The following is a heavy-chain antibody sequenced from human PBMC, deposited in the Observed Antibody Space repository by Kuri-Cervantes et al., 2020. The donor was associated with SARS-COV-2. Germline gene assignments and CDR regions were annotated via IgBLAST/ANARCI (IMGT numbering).Heavy chain of an antibody. CDR1: GGTFSSYT. CDR3: ASGAVADLFDY. J-gene: IGHJ4*02. D-gene: IGHD6-19*01. V-gene: IGHV1-69*02. CDR2: IIPILGIA. Sequence: SVKVSCKASGGTFSSYTISWVRQASGQGLEWMGRIIPILGIANYAQKFQGRVTITADKSTSTAYMELSSLRSEDTAVYYRASGAVADLFDYWGQGTLVTVSS.